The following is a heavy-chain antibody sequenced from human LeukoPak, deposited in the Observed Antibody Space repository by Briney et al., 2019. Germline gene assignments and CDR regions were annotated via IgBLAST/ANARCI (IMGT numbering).Heavy chain of an antibody. Sequence: PSGTLSLTCAVSGGSISSSNWWSWVRQPPGKGLEWIGEIYHSGSTNYNPSLKSRVTISVDTSKNQFSLKLSSVTAADTAVYYCARLNYYYYGMDVWGQGTTVTVSS. CDR3: ARLNYYYYGMDV. J-gene: IGHJ6*02. CDR1: GGSISSSNW. CDR2: IYHSGST. V-gene: IGHV4-4*02.